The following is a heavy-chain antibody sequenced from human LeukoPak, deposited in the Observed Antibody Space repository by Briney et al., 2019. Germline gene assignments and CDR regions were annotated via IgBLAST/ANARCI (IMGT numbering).Heavy chain of an antibody. CDR3: ARWYSSGWYSDY. CDR2: VSGTSEYI. D-gene: IGHD6-19*01. Sequence: GGSLRLSCAASGFSFSTYSMIWVRQAPGKGLEWVSSVSGTSEYIYYVDLVRGRFTISRDNAKNTVYLQMNSLRAEDTAVYYCARWYSSGWYSDYWGQGTLVTVSS. J-gene: IGHJ4*02. CDR1: GFSFSTYS. V-gene: IGHV3-21*06.